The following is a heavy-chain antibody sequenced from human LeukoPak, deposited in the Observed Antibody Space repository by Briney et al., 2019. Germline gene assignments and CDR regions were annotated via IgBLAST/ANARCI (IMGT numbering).Heavy chain of an antibody. CDR2: IYYSGST. J-gene: IGHJ3*02. CDR3: ARNTYYYGPGSYFPDAFDI. D-gene: IGHD3-10*01. V-gene: IGHV4-59*01. CDR1: GGSISSYY. Sequence: SETLSLTCTVSGGSISSYYWSWIRQPPGKGLEWIGYIYYSGSTNYNPSLKSRVTISVDTSKNQFSLKLSSVTAADTAVYYCARNTYYYGPGSYFPDAFDIWGQGTMVTVSS.